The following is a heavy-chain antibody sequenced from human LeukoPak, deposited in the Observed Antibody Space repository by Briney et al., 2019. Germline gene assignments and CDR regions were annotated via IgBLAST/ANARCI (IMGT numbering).Heavy chain of an antibody. V-gene: IGHV1-18*04. CDR2: ISAYNGNT. Sequence: GAAVKVSCKACGCTFTSYGISGVRQAPGQGLEWMGWISAYNGNTNYAQKLQGRVTMTTDTSTSTAYMELRSLRSDDTAVYYCARVVYGHYVGDYWGQGTLVTVSS. D-gene: IGHD4-17*01. CDR3: ARVVYGHYVGDY. CDR1: GCTFTSYG. J-gene: IGHJ4*02.